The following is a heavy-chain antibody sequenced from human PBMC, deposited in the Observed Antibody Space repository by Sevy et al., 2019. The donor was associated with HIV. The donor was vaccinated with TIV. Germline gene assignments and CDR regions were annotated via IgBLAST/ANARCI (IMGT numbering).Heavy chain of an antibody. Sequence: ASVKVSCKVSGYTLTELSMHWVRQAPGKGLEWMGGFDPEDGETIYAQKFQGRVTMTGDTSTDTAYMELSSLRSEDTAVYYCATGIVVVTTPGYDDYWGQGTLVTVSS. D-gene: IGHD3-22*01. CDR3: ATGIVVVTTPGYDDY. CDR1: GYTLTELS. J-gene: IGHJ4*02. CDR2: FDPEDGET. V-gene: IGHV1-24*01.